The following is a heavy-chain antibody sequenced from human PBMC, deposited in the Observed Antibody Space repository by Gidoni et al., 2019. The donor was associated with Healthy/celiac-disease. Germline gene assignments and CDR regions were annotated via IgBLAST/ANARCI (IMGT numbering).Heavy chain of an antibody. CDR1: GGSISSRRYY. J-gene: IGHJ5*02. CDR2: IYYSGST. CDR3: ARQRITMIVVGWFDP. V-gene: IGHV4-39*01. D-gene: IGHD3-22*01. Sequence: QLQLQESGPGLVQPSETLSLTCTVSGGSISSRRYYWGWIRQPPGKGLEWIGSIYYSGSTYYTPSLKSRVTISVDTSKNQFSLKLSSVTAADTAVYYCARQRITMIVVGWFDPWGQGTLVTVSS.